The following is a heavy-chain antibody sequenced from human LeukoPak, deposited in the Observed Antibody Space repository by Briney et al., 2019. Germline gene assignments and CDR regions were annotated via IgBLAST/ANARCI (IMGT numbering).Heavy chain of an antibody. D-gene: IGHD3-22*01. J-gene: IGHJ4*02. V-gene: IGHV4-39*01. Sequence: SETLSLSCTASGGSISSSSYYWGWIRQPPGKGLEWIGSIYYSGSTYYNPSLKSRVTISVDTSKNQFSLKLSSVTAADTAVYYCASLSSGYPLPLFDYWGQGTLVTVSS. CDR1: GGSISSSSYY. CDR2: IYYSGST. CDR3: ASLSSGYPLPLFDY.